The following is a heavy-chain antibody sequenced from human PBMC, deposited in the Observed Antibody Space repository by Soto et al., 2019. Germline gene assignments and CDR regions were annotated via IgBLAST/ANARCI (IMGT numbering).Heavy chain of an antibody. CDR1: GYLFKNYA. CDR3: ARHLYDYVWGSYRH. CDR2: IIPVFGTP. D-gene: IGHD3-16*02. J-gene: IGHJ4*02. Sequence: ASVKVSCKSSGYLFKNYAVTWLRQAPGQGLEWMGGIIPVFGTPDYSQKFRGRVTITADESTSTVYMELISLTSEDTAVYYYARHLYDYVWGSYRHWGQGTLVTVSS. V-gene: IGHV1-69*13.